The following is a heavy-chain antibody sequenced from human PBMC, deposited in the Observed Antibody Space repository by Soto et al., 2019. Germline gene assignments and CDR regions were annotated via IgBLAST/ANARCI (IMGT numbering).Heavy chain of an antibody. CDR1: GFTFSNYS. V-gene: IGHV3-21*01. J-gene: IGHJ5*02. CDR2: ISGSSIYI. Sequence: PGGSLRLSCVASGFTFSNYSMNWVRQAPGKGLEWVSHISGSSIYIHYADSVGGRFTISRDNAKNSVYLQMDSLRVEDTAVYYCAREGALKPFSSWGQGALVTVSS. CDR3: AREGALKPFSS.